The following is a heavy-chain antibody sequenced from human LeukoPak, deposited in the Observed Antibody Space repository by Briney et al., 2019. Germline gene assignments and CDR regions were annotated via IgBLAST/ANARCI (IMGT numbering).Heavy chain of an antibody. D-gene: IGHD5-24*01. CDR3: ARRMEMATDYYFDY. V-gene: IGHV5-51*01. J-gene: IGHJ4*02. CDR2: IYPGDYHT. CDR1: GYSFTSYW. Sequence: GESLKISSKGSGYSFTSYWIGWVRQMPGKGLEWMGIIYPGDYHTRYSPSFQGQVTISADKSISTAYLQWSSLKASDTAMYYCARRMEMATDYYFDYWGQGTLVTVSS.